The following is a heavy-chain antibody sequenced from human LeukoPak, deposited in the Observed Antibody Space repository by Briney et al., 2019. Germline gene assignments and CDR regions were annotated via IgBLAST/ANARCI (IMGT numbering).Heavy chain of an antibody. D-gene: IGHD2-15*01. CDR1: GGSISSGGYY. V-gene: IGHV4-31*03. Sequence: SQTLSLTCTVSGGSISSGGYYGSWIRQHPGKGLEWIGYIYYIGRTYYNPSLKSRVTISVDTSKNQFSLKLSSVTPADTAVYYCALRSGNIEVEYWGQGPLVTVSS. J-gene: IGHJ4*02. CDR2: IYYIGRT. CDR3: ALRSGNIEVEY.